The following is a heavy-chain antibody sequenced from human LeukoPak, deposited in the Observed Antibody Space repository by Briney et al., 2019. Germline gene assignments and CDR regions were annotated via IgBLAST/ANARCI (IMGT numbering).Heavy chain of an antibody. J-gene: IGHJ4*02. Sequence: GGSLRLSCAASGFTFSSHAMSWVRQAPGKGLEWVSAISGSGGSTYYADSVKGRFTISRDNSKNTLYLQMNSLRAEDTAVYYCAKLPPPYCSSTSCPDYWGQGTLVTVSS. CDR3: AKLPPPYCSSTSCPDY. D-gene: IGHD2-2*01. V-gene: IGHV3-23*01. CDR1: GFTFSSHA. CDR2: ISGSGGST.